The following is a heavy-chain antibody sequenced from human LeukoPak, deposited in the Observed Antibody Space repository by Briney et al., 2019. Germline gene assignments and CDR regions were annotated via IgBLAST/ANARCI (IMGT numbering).Heavy chain of an antibody. CDR2: INHSGST. CDR3: ARGAGAFGSSSYHFDY. V-gene: IGHV4-34*01. Sequence: SETLSLTCAVYDDSFTDYYWSWIRQPPGKGLEWIGEINHSGSTNHNPSLKSRVTMSVDTSKNQLSLSLNSLTAADSALYYCARGAGAFGSSSYHFDYWGQGILVTVSS. D-gene: IGHD6-6*01. CDR1: DDSFTDYY. J-gene: IGHJ4*02.